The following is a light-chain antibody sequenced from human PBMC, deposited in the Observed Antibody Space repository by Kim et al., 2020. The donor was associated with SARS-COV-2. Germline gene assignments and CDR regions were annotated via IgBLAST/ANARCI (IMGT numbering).Light chain of an antibody. CDR2: DVS. J-gene: IGLJ1*01. CDR3: RSYTSNITLDV. V-gene: IGLV2-14*03. Sequence: QSALTQPASVSGSPGQSITISCTGTSSDVGGYNYVSCYQQHPGKAPKVMIYDVSNRPSGVSNRFSGSKSGNTASLTISGLQAEDEADYYCRSYTSNITLDVFGTGTKVTVL. CDR1: SSDVGGYNY.